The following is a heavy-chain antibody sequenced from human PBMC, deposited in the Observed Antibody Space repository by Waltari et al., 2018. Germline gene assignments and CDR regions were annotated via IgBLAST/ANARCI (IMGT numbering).Heavy chain of an antibody. Sequence: EVQLVESGGGLVKPGGSLRLSCVASGFSFNAYTMNWVRHPPEKGLEWVSSIGSSSTYTYYADSVKGRFTMSRDNAANSLHLEMNALRPEDTAVYYCASHLEDFYYYMDVWGKGTTVTVSS. CDR2: IGSSSTYT. CDR3: ASHLEDFYYYMDV. V-gene: IGHV3-21*06. J-gene: IGHJ6*03. CDR1: GFSFNAYT.